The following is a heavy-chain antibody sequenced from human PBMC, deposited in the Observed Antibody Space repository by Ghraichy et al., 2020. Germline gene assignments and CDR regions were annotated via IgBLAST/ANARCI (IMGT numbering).Heavy chain of an antibody. D-gene: IGHD5-24*01. J-gene: IGHJ4*02. CDR3: ASGRGGPVWLQEFDY. Sequence: SVKVSCKASGGTFSSYAISWVRQAPGQGLEWMGGIIPIFGTANYAQKFQGRVTITADESTSTAYMELSSLRSEDTAVYYCASGRGGPVWLQEFDYWGQGTLVTVSS. CDR1: GGTFSSYA. V-gene: IGHV1-69*13. CDR2: IIPIFGTA.